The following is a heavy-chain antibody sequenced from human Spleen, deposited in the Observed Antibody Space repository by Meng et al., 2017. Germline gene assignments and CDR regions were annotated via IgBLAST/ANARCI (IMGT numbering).Heavy chain of an antibody. CDR1: GGSFSGYY. V-gene: IGHV4-34*01. CDR3: ARGGFDWLRNGMDV. J-gene: IGHJ6*02. D-gene: IGHD3-9*01. CDR2: INHSGST. Sequence: LRLSCAVYGGSFSGYYWSWIRQPPGKGLEWIGEINHSGSTNYNPSLKSRVTISVDTSKNQLSLKLSSVTAADTAVYYCARGGFDWLRNGMDVWGQGTRVTVSS.